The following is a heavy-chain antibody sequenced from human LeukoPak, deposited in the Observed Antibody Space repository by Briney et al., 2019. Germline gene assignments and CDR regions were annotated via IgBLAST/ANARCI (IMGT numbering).Heavy chain of an antibody. V-gene: IGHV3-23*01. CDR2: ISGSGGST. D-gene: IGHD6-19*01. CDR3: AKGGNSGRTYYYYYYMDV. J-gene: IGHJ6*03. CDR1: GFTFSSYG. Sequence: GGSLRLSCAASGFTFSSYGMSWVRQAPGEGLEWVSSISGSGGSTYYADSVKGRFTISRESSKNTVYLQMNGLRAEDTAVYYCAKGGNSGRTYYYYYYMDVWGKGTTVTVSS.